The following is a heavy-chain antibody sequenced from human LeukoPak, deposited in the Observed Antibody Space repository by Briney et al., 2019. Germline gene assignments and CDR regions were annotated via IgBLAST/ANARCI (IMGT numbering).Heavy chain of an antibody. Sequence: GGSLRLSCAASGFTFSSYAMHWVRQAPGKGLEWVSVIYSGGSTYYADSVKGRFTISRDNSKNTLYLQMNSLRAEDTAVYYCARDRGRDGYNFGYFDYWGQGTLVTVSS. J-gene: IGHJ4*02. CDR1: GFTFSSYA. D-gene: IGHD5-24*01. V-gene: IGHV3-53*01. CDR3: ARDRGRDGYNFGYFDY. CDR2: IYSGGST.